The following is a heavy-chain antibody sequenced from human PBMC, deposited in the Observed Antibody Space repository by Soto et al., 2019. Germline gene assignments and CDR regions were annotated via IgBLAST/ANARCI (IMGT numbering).Heavy chain of an antibody. CDR2: IIPIFGTA. CDR3: ARGDWSDGGTSGGTPFGY. V-gene: IGHV1-69*01. CDR1: GGTFSSYA. J-gene: IGHJ4*02. D-gene: IGHD1-1*01. Sequence: QVQLVQSGAEVKKPGSSVKVSCTASGGTFSSYAISWVRQAPGQGLEWMGGIIPIFGTANYAQQFQGRVTITADESMSTADMELSSLRCEDTAVYYCARGDWSDGGTSGGTPFGYWGQGTLVTVSS.